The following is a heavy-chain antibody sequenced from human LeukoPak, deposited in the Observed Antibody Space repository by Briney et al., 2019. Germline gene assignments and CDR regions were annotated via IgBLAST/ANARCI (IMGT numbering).Heavy chain of an antibody. Sequence: PGGSLRLSCAASGFTVSSNYMSWVRQAPGKGLEWVSVIYSGGSTYYADSVKGRFTISRDNAKSALYLQMNSLRAEDTAVYYCARDAAYDFRNPYRYFQHWGQGTLVTVSS. V-gene: IGHV3-53*01. CDR2: IYSGGST. CDR1: GFTVSSNY. D-gene: IGHD3-3*01. J-gene: IGHJ1*01. CDR3: ARDAAYDFRNPYRYFQH.